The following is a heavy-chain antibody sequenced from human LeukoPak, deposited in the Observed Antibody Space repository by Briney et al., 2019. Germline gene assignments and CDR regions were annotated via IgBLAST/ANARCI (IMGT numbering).Heavy chain of an antibody. CDR1: GSAFTFSTYS. CDR2: ISGSSSYI. Sequence: KPGGSLRLSCAASGSAFTFSTYSMNWVRQAPGKGLEWVSSISGSSSYIYYADSVKGRFTISRDNAKNSLYLQMSSLRAEDTAVYYCAKATCGGDCNFDLWGRGTLVTVSS. D-gene: IGHD2-21*02. CDR3: AKATCGGDCNFDL. V-gene: IGHV3-21*01. J-gene: IGHJ2*01.